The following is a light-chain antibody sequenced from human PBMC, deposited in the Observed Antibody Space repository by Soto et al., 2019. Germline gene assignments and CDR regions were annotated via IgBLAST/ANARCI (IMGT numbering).Light chain of an antibody. CDR1: QDISKD. CDR3: LQDHDYPRT. J-gene: IGKJ1*01. Sequence: AIQMTQSPTSLSASVGDRVIITCRASQDISKDLGWYQQKPRKAPKFLIYSATSTQSGVPSTFSGSGFGTDFTLTISSLQPEDFATYYCLQDHDYPRTFGQGTKV. V-gene: IGKV1-6*01. CDR2: SAT.